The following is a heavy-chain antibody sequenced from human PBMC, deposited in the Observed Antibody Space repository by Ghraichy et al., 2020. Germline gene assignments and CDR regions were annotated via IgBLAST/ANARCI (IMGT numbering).Heavy chain of an antibody. J-gene: IGHJ4*02. CDR2: IVVGSGNT. D-gene: IGHD6-13*01. V-gene: IGHV1-58*01. CDR1: GFTFTSSA. Sequence: SVKVSCKASGFTFTSSAVQWVRQARGQRLEWIGWIVVGSGNTNYAQKFQERVTITRDMSTSTAYMELSSLRSEDTAVYYCAAEERESSSWYAWGQGTLVTVSS. CDR3: AAEERESSSWYA.